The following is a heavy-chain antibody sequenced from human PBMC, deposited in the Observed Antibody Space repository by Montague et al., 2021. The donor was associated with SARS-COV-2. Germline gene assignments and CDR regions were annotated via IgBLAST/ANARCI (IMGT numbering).Heavy chain of an antibody. J-gene: IGHJ4*02. CDR3: ARHQGDTIFGVVRYPGGFDY. CDR1: GGSISSYY. CDR2: IYYSGST. V-gene: IGHV4-59*08. Sequence: SETLSLTCTVSGGSISSYYWSWIRQPPGKGLEWIGYIYYSGSTNXNPSLKSRVTISVDTSKNQFSLKLSSVTATDTAVYYCARHQGDTIFGVVRYPGGFDYWGQGTLVTVSS. D-gene: IGHD3-3*01.